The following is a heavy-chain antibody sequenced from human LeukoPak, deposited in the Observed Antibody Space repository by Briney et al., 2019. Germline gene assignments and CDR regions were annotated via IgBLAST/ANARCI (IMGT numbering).Heavy chain of an antibody. V-gene: IGHV4-4*08. CDR3: ARLRSVTGTKGSFDI. CDR1: GGSISNYY. CDR2: IYFRGNT. Sequence: SETLSLTCTVSGGSISNYYWNWIRQPPGKGLEWIGYIYFRGNTDYNPSLQSRVTISLDMSKNQFSLNLNSVTAADTALYFCARLRSVTGTKGSFDIWGQGTVVTVSS. J-gene: IGHJ3*02. D-gene: IGHD1-1*01.